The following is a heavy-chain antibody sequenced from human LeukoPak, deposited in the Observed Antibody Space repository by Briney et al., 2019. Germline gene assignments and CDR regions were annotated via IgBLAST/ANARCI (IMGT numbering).Heavy chain of an antibody. J-gene: IGHJ4*02. CDR2: ISSSSSTK. D-gene: IGHD3-10*01. CDR1: GFTFSSYS. V-gene: IGHV3-48*04. CDR3: ARLNTNYYGSGSYFPRYNFDY. Sequence: GGSLRLSCAASGFTFSSYSMNWARQAPGKGLEWVSYISSSSSTKYYADSVKGRFTISRDNAKNSLYLQMNSLRAEDTAVYYCARLNTNYYGSGSYFPRYNFDYWGQGTLVTVSS.